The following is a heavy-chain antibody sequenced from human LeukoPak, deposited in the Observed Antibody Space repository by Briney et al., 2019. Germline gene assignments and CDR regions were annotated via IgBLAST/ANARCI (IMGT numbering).Heavy chain of an antibody. CDR1: GGSISPYY. J-gene: IGHJ4*02. V-gene: IGHV4-59*01. CDR2: FYYSGDT. Sequence: NPSETLSLTCTVSGGSISPYYWSWIRQPPGKGLEWLGYFYYSGDTNYNPSLRSRVTISVDTSKNQVSLKLSSVTAADTAVYYCARSPTYWYDSNGYPRGFDQWGQGTLLTVSS. CDR3: ARSPTYWYDSNGYPRGFDQ. D-gene: IGHD3-22*01.